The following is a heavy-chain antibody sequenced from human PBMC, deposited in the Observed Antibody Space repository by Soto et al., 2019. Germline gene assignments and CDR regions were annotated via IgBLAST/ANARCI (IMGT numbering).Heavy chain of an antibody. CDR2: INHSGST. D-gene: IGHD2-2*01. Sequence: WGTLALRCAVYDGSFGGDYWSWVGQPPGKGLEWIGEINHSGSTNYNPSLKSRVTISVDTSKNQFSLKLSSVTAADTAVYYCARSGLLVPAATRTYYYYCYCLHVWVQGSTVP. CDR1: DGSFGGDY. V-gene: IGHV4-34*01. CDR3: ARSGLLVPAATRTYYYYCYCLHV. J-gene: IGHJ6*02.